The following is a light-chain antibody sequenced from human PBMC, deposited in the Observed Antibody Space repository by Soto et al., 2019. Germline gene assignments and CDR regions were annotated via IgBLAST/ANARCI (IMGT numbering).Light chain of an antibody. Sequence: SALTQPASVSGSPGQSITISCTGSSSDVGAYNYVSWYQQHPGKAPRLMIYEVTNRSSGVSNRFSGSKSGNTASLTISGLRAEDEADYYCSSYTSGSTLVVFGGGTKLTVL. V-gene: IGLV2-14*01. CDR1: SSDVGAYNY. CDR2: EVT. J-gene: IGLJ2*01. CDR3: SSYTSGSTLVV.